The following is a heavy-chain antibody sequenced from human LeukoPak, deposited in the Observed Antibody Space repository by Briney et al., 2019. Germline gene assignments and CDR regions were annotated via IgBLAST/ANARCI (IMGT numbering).Heavy chain of an antibody. Sequence: GGSLRLSCAASGFTFNYFWMHWVRQVPGKGPVRVSGINNDGTATYYADSVKGRFTISRDNAKNTVYLQMNGLRAEDTSVYFCATVSEYWGQGTLVTVSS. V-gene: IGHV3-74*01. CDR2: INNDGTAT. J-gene: IGHJ4*02. CDR1: GFTFNYFW. CDR3: ATVSEY.